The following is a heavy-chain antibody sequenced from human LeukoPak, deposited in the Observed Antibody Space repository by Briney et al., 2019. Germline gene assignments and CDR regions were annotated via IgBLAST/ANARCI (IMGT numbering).Heavy chain of an antibody. V-gene: IGHV4-61*02. CDR2: VYTSGST. CDR1: GGSISSGSYY. Sequence: SQTLSLTCTVSGGSISSGSYYWSWFRQPAGKGLEWIGRVYTSGSTSYNPSLKSRVTISLDTSKNQFSLKLSSVTAADTAVYYCARATREMPYFDYWGQGTLVTVSS. J-gene: IGHJ4*02. D-gene: IGHD5-24*01. CDR3: ARATREMPYFDY.